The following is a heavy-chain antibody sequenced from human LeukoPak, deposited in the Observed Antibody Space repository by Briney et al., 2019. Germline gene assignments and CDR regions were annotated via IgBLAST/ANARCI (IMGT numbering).Heavy chain of an antibody. J-gene: IGHJ4*02. Sequence: SETLSLTCAVSGYSISSDYYWGWIRQPPGKGLEWIGGIYQSGSTYYNPSLKSRVTISVDTSKNKFSLKLSSVTAADTAFYYCARNATNIATTGRGAGYFDYWGQGTLVTVSS. CDR2: IYQSGST. CDR3: ARNATNIATTGRGAGYFDY. D-gene: IGHD6-13*01. V-gene: IGHV4-38-2*01. CDR1: GYSISSDYY.